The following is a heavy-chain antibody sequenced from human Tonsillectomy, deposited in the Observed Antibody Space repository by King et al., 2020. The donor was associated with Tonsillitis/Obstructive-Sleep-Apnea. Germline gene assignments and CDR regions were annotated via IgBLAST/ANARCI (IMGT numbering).Heavy chain of an antibody. V-gene: IGHV3-23*04. J-gene: IGHJ4*02. CDR3: ANAVGYGERHYFDY. CDR2: ISGSGGST. D-gene: IGHD4-17*01. CDR1: GFTFSSYA. Sequence: VQLVESGGGLVQPGGSLRLSCAASGFTFSSYAMSWVRQAPGKGLEWVSAISGSGGSTYYAASVKGRFTISRDNSKKTLYLQMNNLRAEDTAVFYCANAVGYGERHYFDYWGQGTLVTVSS.